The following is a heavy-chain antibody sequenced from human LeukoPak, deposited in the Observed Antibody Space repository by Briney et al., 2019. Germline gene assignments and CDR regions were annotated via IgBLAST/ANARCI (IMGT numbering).Heavy chain of an antibody. CDR1: GFTFSSYG. J-gene: IGHJ6*03. CDR2: IWYDGSNK. CDR3: AKDGNWNPDFDYYYYYMDV. Sequence: PGGSLRLSCAASGFTFSSYGMHWVRQAPGKGLEWVAVIWYDGSNKYYADSVKGRFTISRDNPKNTLYLQMNSLRAEDTAVYYCAKDGNWNPDFDYYYYYMDVWGKGTTVTVSS. D-gene: IGHD1-1*01. V-gene: IGHV3-33*06.